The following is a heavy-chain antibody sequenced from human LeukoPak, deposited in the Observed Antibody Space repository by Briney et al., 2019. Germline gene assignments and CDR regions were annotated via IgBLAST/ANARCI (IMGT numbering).Heavy chain of an antibody. J-gene: IGHJ5*02. CDR2: IRYDGSNK. D-gene: IGHD3-22*01. CDR1: GFTFSSYG. V-gene: IGHV3-30*02. CDR3: AKGRDDYDSSGSNWFDP. Sequence: GGSLRLSCAASGFTFSSYGMHWVRQAPGKGLEWVAFIRYDGSNKYYADSVKGRFTISRDNSKNTLYLQMNSLRAEDTAVYYCAKGRDDYDSSGSNWFDPWGQGTLVTVSS.